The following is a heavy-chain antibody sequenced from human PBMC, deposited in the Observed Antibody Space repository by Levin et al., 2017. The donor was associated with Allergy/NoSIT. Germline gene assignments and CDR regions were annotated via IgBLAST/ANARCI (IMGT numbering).Heavy chain of an antibody. V-gene: IGHV4-39*01. J-gene: IGHJ6*03. CDR2: IYSSGST. Sequence: PSETLSLTCSVSGGSMTSTYCWGWVRQPPGKGLEWIGSIYSSGSTYFNPSLQSRVTMSLDTSKRQLSLTLSNVDASDTGVYYCVKHGGWIYYFDMDVWGKGTTVTVS. CDR1: GGSMTSTYC. D-gene: IGHD2-15*01. CDR3: VKHGGWIYYFDMDV.